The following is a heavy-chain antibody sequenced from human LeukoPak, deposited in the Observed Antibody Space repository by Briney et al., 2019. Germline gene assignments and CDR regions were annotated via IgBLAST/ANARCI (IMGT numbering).Heavy chain of an antibody. J-gene: IGHJ4*02. CDR3: ARDRRDYGDARTGFDY. CDR1: GYTFTGYY. V-gene: IGHV1-2*02. CDR2: INPNSGGT. D-gene: IGHD4-17*01. Sequence: VASVKVSCKASGYTFTGYYMHWVRQAPGQGLEWMGWINPNSGGTNYAQKFQGRVTMTRDTSISTAYMELSRLRSDDTAVYYCARDRRDYGDARTGFDYWGQGTLVTVSS.